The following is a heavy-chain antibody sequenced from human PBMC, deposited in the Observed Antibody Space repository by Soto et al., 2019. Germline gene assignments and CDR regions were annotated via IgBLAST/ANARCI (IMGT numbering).Heavy chain of an antibody. CDR3: ARGMYYYDSSGGMAFDI. Sequence: SVKVSCKASGYTFTSYGISWVRQAPGQGLEWMGGISPNIGTANYAQKFQGRVTITADESTSTAYMELSSLRSEDTAVYYCARGMYYYDSSGGMAFDIWGQGTMVTVSS. V-gene: IGHV1-69*13. CDR2: ISPNIGTA. CDR1: GYTFTSYG. D-gene: IGHD3-22*01. J-gene: IGHJ3*02.